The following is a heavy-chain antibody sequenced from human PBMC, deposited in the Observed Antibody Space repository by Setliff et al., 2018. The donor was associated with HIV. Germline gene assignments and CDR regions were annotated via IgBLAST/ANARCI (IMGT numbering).Heavy chain of an antibody. CDR2: IYYNGRT. CDR3: VRERRRSPLSYGLDV. Sequence: SETLSLTCTVSGGSISSGGYYWNWIRQYPVKGLEWIGHIYYNGRTLFNPALGTRLNMSVDTSENQFSIHLNSVTAADTAVYYCVRERRRSPLSYGLDVWGQGTTVTVSS. CDR1: GGSISSGGYY. J-gene: IGHJ6*02. V-gene: IGHV4-31*03.